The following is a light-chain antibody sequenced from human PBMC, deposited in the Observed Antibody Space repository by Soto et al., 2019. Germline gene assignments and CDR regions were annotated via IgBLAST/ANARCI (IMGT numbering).Light chain of an antibody. Sequence: DIQMTQSPSTLSGSVGDRVTITCLASQTISSWLAWYQQKPGKAPKLLIYKASTLKSGVPSRFSGSGSGTEFTLTISSLQPEDFATYYCQQSYSTSITFGQGTRLEIK. CDR3: QQSYSTSIT. CDR1: QTISSW. J-gene: IGKJ5*01. CDR2: KAS. V-gene: IGKV1-5*03.